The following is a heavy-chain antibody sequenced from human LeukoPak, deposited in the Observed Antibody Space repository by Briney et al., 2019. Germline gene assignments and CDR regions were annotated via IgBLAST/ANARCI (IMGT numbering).Heavy chain of an antibody. Sequence: GRSLRLSCAASGFTFSSYGMHWVRQAPGKGLEWVAVIWYDGSNKYYADSVKGRFTISRDNSKNTLYLQMNSLRAEDTAVYYCAKVVLPSYYFDYWGQGTLVTVSS. D-gene: IGHD2-2*01. V-gene: IGHV3-33*06. CDR1: GFTFSSYG. J-gene: IGHJ4*02. CDR3: AKVVLPSYYFDY. CDR2: IWYDGSNK.